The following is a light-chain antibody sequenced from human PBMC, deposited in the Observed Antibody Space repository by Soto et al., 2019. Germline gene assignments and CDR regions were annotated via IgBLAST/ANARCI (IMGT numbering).Light chain of an antibody. CDR3: SSHAGSDNPFV. V-gene: IGLV2-8*01. CDR1: SSDVGGYNY. J-gene: IGLJ1*01. Sequence: QSALTQPPSASGSPGQSVTISCTGTSSDVGGYNYVSWYQQHPGKAPKVMIYDVNKRPSGVPDRFSGSKSGNTASLTVSGLQAEDDAGYYCSSHAGSDNPFVFGTGTKLTVL. CDR2: DVN.